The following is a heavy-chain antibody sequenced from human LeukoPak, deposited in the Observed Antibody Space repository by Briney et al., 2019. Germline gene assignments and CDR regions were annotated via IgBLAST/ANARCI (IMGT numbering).Heavy chain of an antibody. J-gene: IGHJ3*02. D-gene: IGHD3-10*01. CDR2: VYSSGNSGTT. V-gene: IGHV4-4*07. CDR1: GDSISGFY. CDR3: ARDAVRGSQSAFDI. Sequence: SETLSLTCTVSGDSISGFYWSWIRQPAGKGLEWIGRVYSSGNSGTTNYNPSLQSRVTVSLDTSKNQVSLKLTSVTAADTAVYYCARDAVRGSQSAFDIWGQGTMVTVSS.